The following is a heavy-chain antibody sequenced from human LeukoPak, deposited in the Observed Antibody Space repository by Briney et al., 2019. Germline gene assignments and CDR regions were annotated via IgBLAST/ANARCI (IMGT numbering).Heavy chain of an antibody. D-gene: IGHD6-13*01. V-gene: IGHV4-39*07. CDR3: ARGAAAAVFDY. Sequence: SETLSLTCTVSGGSISSSSYYWGWIRQPPGKGLEWIGSIYYSGSTYYNPSLKSRVTISVDTSKNQFSLKLSSVTAADTAVYYCARGAAAAVFDYWGQGTLVTVSS. J-gene: IGHJ4*02. CDR2: IYYSGST. CDR1: GGSISSSSYY.